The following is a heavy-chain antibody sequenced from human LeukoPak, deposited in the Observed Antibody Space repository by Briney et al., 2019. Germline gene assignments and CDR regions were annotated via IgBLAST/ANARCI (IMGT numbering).Heavy chain of an antibody. D-gene: IGHD5-18*01. CDR1: GYTFTGYY. J-gene: IGHJ4*02. V-gene: IGHV1-2*02. CDR3: ARDPSDTAMVAIDY. Sequence: AASVKVSCKASGYTFTGYYMHWVRQAPGQGLEWMGWINPNSGGTNYAQKFQGRVTMTRDTSISTAYMELSRLRSDDTAVYYCARDPSDTAMVAIDYWGQGTLVTVSS. CDR2: INPNSGGT.